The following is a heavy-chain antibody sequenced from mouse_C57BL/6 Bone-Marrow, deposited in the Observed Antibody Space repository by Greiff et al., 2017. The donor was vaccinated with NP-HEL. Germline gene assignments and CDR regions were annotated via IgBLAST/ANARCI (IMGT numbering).Heavy chain of an antibody. CDR2: INPSNGGT. V-gene: IGHV1-53*01. D-gene: IGHD2-5*01. CDR3: ARLGDSNYDWYFDV. CDR1: GYTFTSYW. Sequence: VQLQQPGTELVKPGASVKLSCKASGYTFTSYWMHWVKQRPGQGLEWIGNINPSNGGTNYNEKFKSKATLTVDKSSSTAYMQLSSLTSEDSAVYFCARLGDSNYDWYFDVWGTGTTVTVSS. J-gene: IGHJ1*03.